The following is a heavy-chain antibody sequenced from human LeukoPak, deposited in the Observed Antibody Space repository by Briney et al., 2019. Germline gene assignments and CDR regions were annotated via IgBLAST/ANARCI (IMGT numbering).Heavy chain of an antibody. D-gene: IGHD2-21*02. CDR1: GFTFSSYA. CDR3: ARDTPSPLASCGGDCYFGFDY. Sequence: GGSLRLSCAASGFTFSSYAMHWVRQAPGKGREGVAVISYGGSNKYYADCVRGRFTISREISKNTVYLERKSLRAEERDVYYCARDTPSPLASCGGDCYFGFDYWGQGTLVTVSS. J-gene: IGHJ4*02. CDR2: ISYGGSNK. V-gene: IGHV3-30*01.